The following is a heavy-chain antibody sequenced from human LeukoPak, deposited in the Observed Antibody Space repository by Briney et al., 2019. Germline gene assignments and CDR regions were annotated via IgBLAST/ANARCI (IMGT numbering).Heavy chain of an antibody. D-gene: IGHD5-18*01. V-gene: IGHV1-46*01. Sequence: DSVKVSCKASGYTFTTYYMHWVRQAPGQGLEWMGIINPSGGSTTYAQKFQGRVTMTRDTSTRTVYMELSSLRSEDTAVYYCARDRAQLWCLDFWGQGTLVTVSS. CDR3: ARDRAQLWCLDF. CDR2: INPSGGST. J-gene: IGHJ4*02. CDR1: GYTFTTYY.